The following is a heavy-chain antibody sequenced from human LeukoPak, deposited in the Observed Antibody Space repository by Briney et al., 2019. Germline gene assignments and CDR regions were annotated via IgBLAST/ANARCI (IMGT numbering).Heavy chain of an antibody. Sequence: PGGSLRLSCAASVFTFSSDAMSWVRQAPGKGLEWVSAISGSGGSTYYADSVKGRFTISRDNSKNTLYLQMNSLRAEDTAVYYCAKQGLGYCSSTSCWVDYWGQGTLVTVSS. CDR2: ISGSGGST. V-gene: IGHV3-23*01. CDR1: VFTFSSDA. D-gene: IGHD2-2*01. CDR3: AKQGLGYCSSTSCWVDY. J-gene: IGHJ4*02.